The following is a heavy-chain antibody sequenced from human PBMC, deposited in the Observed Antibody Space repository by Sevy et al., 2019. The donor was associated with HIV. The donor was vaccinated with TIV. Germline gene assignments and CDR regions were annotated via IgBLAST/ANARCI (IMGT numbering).Heavy chain of an antibody. Sequence: GGSLRLSCTASGFSFSSSWMHWVRQPPGKGPVWVSHINSDGMSTRYADSVKGRFTVPRDNGKNTMYLQMNSLRVDDTAVYYCAKGHRGVTDYWGQGTLVTVSS. D-gene: IGHD3-10*01. CDR1: GFSFSSSW. V-gene: IGHV3-74*01. J-gene: IGHJ4*02. CDR2: INSDGMST. CDR3: AKGHRGVTDY.